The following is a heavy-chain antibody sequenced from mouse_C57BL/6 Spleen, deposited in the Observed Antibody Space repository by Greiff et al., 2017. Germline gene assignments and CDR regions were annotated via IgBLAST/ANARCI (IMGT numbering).Heavy chain of an antibody. CDR3: TTSSSSPFDY. Sequence: VQLQQSGAELVRPGASVKLSCTASGFNIKDSYMHWVKQRPEQGLEWIGRIDPEDGDTAYAPKFQGKATMTADTSSNPAYLQLSSLTSEDTAVYYCTTSSSSPFDYWGQGTTLTVSS. J-gene: IGHJ2*01. CDR1: GFNIKDSY. V-gene: IGHV14-1*01. D-gene: IGHD1-1*01. CDR2: IDPEDGDT.